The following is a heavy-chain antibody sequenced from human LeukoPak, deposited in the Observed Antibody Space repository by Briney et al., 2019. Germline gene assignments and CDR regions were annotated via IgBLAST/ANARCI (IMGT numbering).Heavy chain of an antibody. Sequence: SETLSLTCSVSGGSMNSYFWSWIRQSAGKGLEWIGRIYHTGSTTYNPTFKTRVTMSVDLANNRFSLKLTSVTAADTATYYCARASYYGAGNSPFDPWGQGTLVAVSS. D-gene: IGHD3-10*01. CDR3: ARASYYGAGNSPFDP. V-gene: IGHV4-4*07. J-gene: IGHJ5*02. CDR1: GGSMNSYF. CDR2: IYHTGST.